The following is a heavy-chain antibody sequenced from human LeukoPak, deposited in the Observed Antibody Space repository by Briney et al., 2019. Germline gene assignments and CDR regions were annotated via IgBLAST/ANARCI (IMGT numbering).Heavy chain of an antibody. V-gene: IGHV3-23*01. J-gene: IGHJ4*02. CDR1: GFTFDSYA. CDR3: AKLTSGWFEDY. CDR2: ITDSGSAT. Sequence: GGSLRLSCAASGFTFDSYAMTWVRQAPGKGLEWVSAITDSGSATFYADSVKGRFIISRDSSKNTLYLQMSSLRAEDTAVYYCAKLTSGWFEDYWGQGTLVTVSS. D-gene: IGHD6-19*01.